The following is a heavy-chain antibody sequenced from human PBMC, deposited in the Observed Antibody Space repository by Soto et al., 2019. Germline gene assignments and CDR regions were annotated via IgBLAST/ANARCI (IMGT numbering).Heavy chain of an antibody. CDR3: ARVTPSDYYGSGSYYYYYYYGMDV. CDR2: IYYSGST. Sequence: QVQLQESGPGLVKPSETLSLTCTVSGGSISSYYWSWIRQPPGKGLEWIGYIYYSGSTNYNPSLKSRVTISVDTSKNQFSLKLSSVTAADTAVYYCARVTPSDYYGSGSYYYYYYYGMDVWGQGTTVTVSS. D-gene: IGHD3-10*01. V-gene: IGHV4-59*01. CDR1: GGSISSYY. J-gene: IGHJ6*02.